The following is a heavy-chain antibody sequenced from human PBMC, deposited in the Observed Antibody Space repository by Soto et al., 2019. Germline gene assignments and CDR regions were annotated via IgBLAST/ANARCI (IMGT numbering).Heavy chain of an antibody. Sequence: ASVKVSCKASGYTFTGYYMHWVRQAPGQGLEWMGWINPNSGGTNYAQKFQGWVTMTRDTSISTAYMELSRLRSDDTAVYYCAREKLLWFGELSVPYYYYGMDVWGQGTTVTVSS. V-gene: IGHV1-2*04. D-gene: IGHD3-10*01. CDR2: INPNSGGT. CDR3: AREKLLWFGELSVPYYYYGMDV. CDR1: GYTFTGYY. J-gene: IGHJ6*02.